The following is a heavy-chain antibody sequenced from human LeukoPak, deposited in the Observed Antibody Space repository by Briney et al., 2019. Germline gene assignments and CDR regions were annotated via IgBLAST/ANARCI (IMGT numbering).Heavy chain of an antibody. V-gene: IGHV1-69*04. J-gene: IGHJ4*02. D-gene: IGHD3-22*01. CDR3: AREGSYYDSSGYYYY. CDR2: IIPILGIA. CDR1: GGTFSSYA. Sequence: SVKVSCKASGGTFSSYAISWVRQAPGQGLEWMGRIIPILGIANYAQKFQGRVTITADKSTSTAYMELSSLRSEDTAVYYCAREGSYYDSSGYYYYWGQGTLVTVSS.